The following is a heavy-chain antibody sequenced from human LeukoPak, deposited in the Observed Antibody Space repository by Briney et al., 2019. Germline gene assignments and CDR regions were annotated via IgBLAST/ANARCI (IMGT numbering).Heavy chain of an antibody. Sequence: PGGSLRLSCAASGFTVSTNYMSWVRQAPGKGLEWVSSSGSGSGGSTYYADSVKGRFTISRDNSKNTLYLQMNSLIAEDTAVYYCAKSGYNRFDYWGQGTRVTVSS. J-gene: IGHJ4*02. CDR3: AKSGYNRFDY. CDR2: SGSGSGGST. D-gene: IGHD5-24*01. V-gene: IGHV3-23*01. CDR1: GFTVSTNY.